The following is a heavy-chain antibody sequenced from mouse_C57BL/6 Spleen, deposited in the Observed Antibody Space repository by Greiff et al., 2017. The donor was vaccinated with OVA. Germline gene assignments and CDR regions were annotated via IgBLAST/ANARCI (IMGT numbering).Heavy chain of an antibody. CDR2: INPNNGGT. V-gene: IGHV1-22*01. Sequence: VQLQQSGPELVKPGASVKMSCKASGYTFTDYNMHWVKQSHGKSLEWIGYINPNNGGTSYNQKFKGKATLTVNKSSSTAYMELRSLTSEDSAVYYCAREGLTVNYFDYWGQGTTLTVSS. CDR3: AREGLTVNYFDY. J-gene: IGHJ2*01. D-gene: IGHD1-1*01. CDR1: GYTFTDYN.